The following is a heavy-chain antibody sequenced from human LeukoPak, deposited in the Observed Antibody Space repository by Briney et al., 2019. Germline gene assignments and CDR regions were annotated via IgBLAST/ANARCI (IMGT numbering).Heavy chain of an antibody. J-gene: IGHJ3*01. V-gene: IGHV4-61*02. CDR1: GGSISSGNYY. D-gene: IGHD3-22*01. Sequence: PSQTLSLTCTVSGGSISSGNYYWSWIRQPAAKGLEWIGRIYTSGSTNYNPSLKSRVTISVDTSKNQFSLKLSSVTAADTAVYYCARGPYYDPRGDAFDLWGQGTMVTVSS. CDR3: ARGPYYDPRGDAFDL. CDR2: IYTSGST.